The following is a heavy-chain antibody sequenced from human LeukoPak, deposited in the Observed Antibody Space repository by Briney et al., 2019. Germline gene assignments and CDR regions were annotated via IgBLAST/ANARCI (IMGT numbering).Heavy chain of an antibody. CDR1: GFTFSTYA. D-gene: IGHD1-14*01. Sequence: GGSLRLSCAAAGFTFSTYAMTWVRQAPGKGLEWVSGIRGDGGGTYYADSVKGRFTISRGNSKNTLYLQMNSLRAEDTAVYYCAIDGTLDYWGQGTLVTVSP. J-gene: IGHJ4*02. V-gene: IGHV3-23*01. CDR2: IRGDGGGT. CDR3: AIDGTLDY.